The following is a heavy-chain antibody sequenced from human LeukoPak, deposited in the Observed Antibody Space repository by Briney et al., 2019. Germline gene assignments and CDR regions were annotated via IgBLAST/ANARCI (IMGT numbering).Heavy chain of an antibody. J-gene: IGHJ4*02. CDR3: AKTYYYGSGSAWYFDY. Sequence: GGSLRLSCAASGFTFSSYAMHWVRQAPGKGLEWVAVISYDGSNKYYADSVKGRFTISRDNSKNTLYLQMNSLRAEDTAVYYCAKTYYYGSGSAWYFDYWGQGTLVTVSS. D-gene: IGHD3-10*01. V-gene: IGHV3-30-3*01. CDR1: GFTFSSYA. CDR2: ISYDGSNK.